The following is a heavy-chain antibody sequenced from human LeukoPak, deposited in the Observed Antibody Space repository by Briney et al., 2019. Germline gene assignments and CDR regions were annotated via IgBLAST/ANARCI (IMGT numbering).Heavy chain of an antibody. D-gene: IGHD6-19*01. J-gene: IGHJ3*01. CDR3: ARDGIAVAGDSLLGDFDL. CDR1: GYSFTSYW. CDR2: IYPGDSDT. Sequence: KHGESLKISCKGLGYSFTSYWIGWVRQMPGKGLEWMGIIYPGDSDTRYSPSFQGQVTISADKSISTAYLQWSSLRASDTAMYYCARDGIAVAGDSLLGDFDLWGQGTMVTVSA. V-gene: IGHV5-51*01.